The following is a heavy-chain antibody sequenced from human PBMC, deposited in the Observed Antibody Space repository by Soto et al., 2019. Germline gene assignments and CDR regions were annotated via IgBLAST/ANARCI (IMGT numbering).Heavy chain of an antibody. Sequence: GGSLRLSCAASGFTFSSYEMNWVRQAPGKGLEWVSYISSSGSTIYYADSVKGRFTISRDNAKNSLYLQMNSLRAEDTAVYYCARVTKDYDSSGYYYGWFDPWGQGT. V-gene: IGHV3-48*03. CDR1: GFTFSSYE. CDR3: ARVTKDYDSSGYYYGWFDP. J-gene: IGHJ5*02. D-gene: IGHD3-22*01. CDR2: ISSSGSTI.